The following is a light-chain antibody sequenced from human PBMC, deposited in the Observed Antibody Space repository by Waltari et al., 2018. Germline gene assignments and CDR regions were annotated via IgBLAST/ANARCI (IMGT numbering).Light chain of an antibody. CDR3: CSYAGSSTHVL. Sequence: QSALPQPASVSGSPGQSITLPCTGTSRAFDGYTYVPWYQQYPDKAPKLMSYDVSKRPSGVSNRFSGSKSGNTASLTISGLQAEDEADYYCCSYAGSSTHVLFGGGTKLTVL. CDR2: DVS. J-gene: IGLJ2*01. CDR1: SRAFDGYTY. V-gene: IGLV2-23*02.